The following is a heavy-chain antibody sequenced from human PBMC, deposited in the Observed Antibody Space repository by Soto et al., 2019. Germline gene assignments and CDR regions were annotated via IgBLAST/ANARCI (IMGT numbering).Heavy chain of an antibody. CDR2: INHSGST. CDR1: GGSFSGYY. CDR3: ARSGYCSGGSCRYYYYYMDV. J-gene: IGHJ6*03. V-gene: IGHV4-34*01. D-gene: IGHD2-15*01. Sequence: SETLSLTCAVYGGSFSGYYWSWIRQPPGKGLEWIGEINHSGSTNYNPSLKSRVTISVDTSKNQFSLKLSSVTAADTAVYYCARSGYCSGGSCRYYYYYMDVWGKGTTVTVSS.